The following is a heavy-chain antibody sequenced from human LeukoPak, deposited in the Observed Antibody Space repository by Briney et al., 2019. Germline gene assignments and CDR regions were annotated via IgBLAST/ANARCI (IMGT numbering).Heavy chain of an antibody. CDR1: GFTFSNYA. CDR2: ISAGGEST. CDR3: AKEDSYCSSSSCYSFDS. J-gene: IGHJ4*02. D-gene: IGHD2-2*02. Sequence: GGSLRLSCAASGFTFSNYAMSWVRQAPGKGLEWVSGISAGGESTYSADSVKGRFTVSRDNSKTTLYVQMNSLRVEDTALYYCAKEDSYCSSSSCYSFDSWGQGTLVTVAS. V-gene: IGHV3-23*01.